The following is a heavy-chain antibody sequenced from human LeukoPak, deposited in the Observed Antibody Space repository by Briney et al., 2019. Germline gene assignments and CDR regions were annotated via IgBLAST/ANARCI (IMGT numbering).Heavy chain of an antibody. Sequence: SVKVSCKASGGTFSSYAFSWVRQAPGQGLEWMGRIIPILGIANYAQKFQGRVTITADKSTSTAYMELSSLRSEDTAVYYCARETPAVGYCSSTSCYNYYYGMDVWGQGTTVTVSS. J-gene: IGHJ6*02. CDR2: IIPILGIA. CDR1: GGTFSSYA. D-gene: IGHD2-2*01. V-gene: IGHV1-69*04. CDR3: ARETPAVGYCSSTSCYNYYYGMDV.